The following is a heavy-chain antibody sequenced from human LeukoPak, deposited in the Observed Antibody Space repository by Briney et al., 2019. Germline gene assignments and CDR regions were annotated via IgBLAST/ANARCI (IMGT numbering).Heavy chain of an antibody. CDR1: GGSISSSSYY. CDR3: AREPSPPQQIDY. Sequence: SETLSLTCTVSGGSISSSSYYWGWIRQPPGKGLEWIGSIYYSGSTYYNPSLKSRVTISVDTSKNQFSLKLSSVTAADTAVYYCAREPSPPQQIDYWGQGTLVTVSS. J-gene: IGHJ4*02. CDR2: IYYSGST. V-gene: IGHV4-39*07. D-gene: IGHD2-2*01.